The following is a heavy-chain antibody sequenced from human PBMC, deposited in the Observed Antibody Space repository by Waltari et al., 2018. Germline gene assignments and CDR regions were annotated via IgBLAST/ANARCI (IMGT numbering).Heavy chain of an antibody. V-gene: IGHV3-11*01. D-gene: IGHD6-19*01. CDR2: ISSSGSNI. CDR1: GFTFSDYY. J-gene: IGHJ4*02. Sequence: QVPLVASGGGLVKPGGSLRLSCAASGFTFSDYYISWIRLAPGKGQEWVSYISSSGSNIYYGDAVKGRFTNARDNAKNSLYLQMNSLRAEDTAVYYCARDGGWESRYFDYWGQGTLVTVSS. CDR3: ARDGGWESRYFDY.